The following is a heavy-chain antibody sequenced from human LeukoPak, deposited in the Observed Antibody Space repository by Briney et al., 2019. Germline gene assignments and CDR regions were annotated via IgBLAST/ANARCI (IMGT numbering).Heavy chain of an antibody. V-gene: IGHV3-7*01. CDR1: GFTFGNFW. CDR3: ARSPSRFLEPYYYMDV. CDR2: MNQDGSAR. J-gene: IGHJ6*03. D-gene: IGHD3-3*01. Sequence: GGSLRLSCAASGFTFGNFWMSWVRQAPGKGLEWVANMNQDGSARNSLDSVKGRFTISRDNAKNSLYLQMNSLRAEDTAVYYCARSPSRFLEPYYYMDVWGKGTTVTVSS.